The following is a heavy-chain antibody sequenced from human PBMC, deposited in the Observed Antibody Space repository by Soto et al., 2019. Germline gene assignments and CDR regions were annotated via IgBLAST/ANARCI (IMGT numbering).Heavy chain of an antibody. D-gene: IGHD6-6*01. V-gene: IGHV1-18*01. CDR2: ISAYNGNT. J-gene: IGHJ4*02. CDR3: ARGRYSSSSEDY. Sequence: ASVKFSCKASGYTFTCYGISWVRQAPGQGLEWIGWISAYNGNTNYAQKLQGRVTMTKDTSTSTAYMEVRSLRSDDTAVYYWARGRYSSSSEDYWGQGTLVTVSS. CDR1: GYTFTCYG.